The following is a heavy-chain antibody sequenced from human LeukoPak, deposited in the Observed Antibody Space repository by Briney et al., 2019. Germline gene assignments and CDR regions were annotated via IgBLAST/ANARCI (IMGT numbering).Heavy chain of an antibody. V-gene: IGHV4-34*01. CDR3: ARRLGRKFGERFYYYHYMDV. D-gene: IGHD3-10*01. J-gene: IGHJ6*03. CDR1: GASFSGYY. Sequence: PSETLSLTCAVYGASFSGYYWSWIRQPPGKGLEWIGEINHSGGTYYNPSLKSRVTISVDTSKNQFSLKLSSVTAADTAVYYCARRLGRKFGERFYYYHYMDVWGKGTTVTISS. CDR2: INHSGGT.